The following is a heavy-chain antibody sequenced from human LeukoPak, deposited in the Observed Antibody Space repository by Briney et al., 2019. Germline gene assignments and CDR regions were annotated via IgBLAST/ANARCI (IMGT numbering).Heavy chain of an antibody. CDR2: INHSGST. CDR3: ARGRGLWFGVQRDNWFDP. CDR1: GGSFGDYY. D-gene: IGHD3-10*01. V-gene: IGHV4-34*01. J-gene: IGHJ5*02. Sequence: PSETLSLTCAVYGGSFGDYYWSWIRQPPGKGLEWIGEINHSGSTNYNPSLKSRVTISVDTSKNQFSLKLSSVTAADTAMYYCARGRGLWFGVQRDNWFDPWGQGTLVTVSS.